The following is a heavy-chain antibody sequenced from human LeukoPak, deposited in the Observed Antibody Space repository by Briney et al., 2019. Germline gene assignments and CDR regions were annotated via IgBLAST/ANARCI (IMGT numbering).Heavy chain of an antibody. V-gene: IGHV3-49*04. Sequence: GGSLRLSCTASGFTFGDYAMSWVRQAPGQGLEWVGFIRSKAYGGTTEFSASVKGRFTISRDDSKSIAYLQMNSQKTEDTAVYYCTREMSDSRGLDYWGQGTRVTVSS. D-gene: IGHD3-22*01. CDR2: IRSKAYGGTT. CDR1: GFTFGDYA. J-gene: IGHJ4*02. CDR3: TREMSDSRGLDY.